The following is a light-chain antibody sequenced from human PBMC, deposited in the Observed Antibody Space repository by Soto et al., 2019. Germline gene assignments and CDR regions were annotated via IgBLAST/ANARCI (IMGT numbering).Light chain of an antibody. J-gene: IGKJ1*01. V-gene: IGKV3-20*01. CDR3: HQYATSPQT. CDR2: GPS. CDR1: QSVPKNY. Sequence: EIVLPQSPGTLSLSPGERATLSCRASQSVPKNYLAWYQHKPGQAPRLLIYGPSSRATGIPDRFSGSGSGTDFTLSISRLEPEDFAVYYCHQYATSPQTFGQGTKVYIK.